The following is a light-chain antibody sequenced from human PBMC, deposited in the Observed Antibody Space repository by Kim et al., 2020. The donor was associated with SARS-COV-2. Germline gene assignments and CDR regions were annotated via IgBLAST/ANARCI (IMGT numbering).Light chain of an antibody. CDR1: SSNIGSNT. CDR3: AAWDESLNAVV. CDR2: SNN. V-gene: IGLV1-44*01. J-gene: IGLJ2*01. Sequence: QSALTQPASVSGSPGQSITISCSGSSSNIGSNTVNWYQQLPGTAPKLLIYSNNQRPSGVPDRFSGSKSGTSASLAISGLQSEDEADYYCAAWDESLNAVVFGGGTQLTVL.